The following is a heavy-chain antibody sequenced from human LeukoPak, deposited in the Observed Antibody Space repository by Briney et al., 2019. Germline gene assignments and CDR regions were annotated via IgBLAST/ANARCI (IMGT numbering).Heavy chain of an antibody. D-gene: IGHD6-13*01. V-gene: IGHV3-30*02. J-gene: IGHJ4*02. Sequence: GGSLRLSCAASGFTFSSYGMHWVRQAPGKGLEWVAFIRYDGSNKYYADSVKGRFTISRDNSKNTLYLQMNSLRAEDTAVYYCAKGGGYSSSWGLDYWGQGTLVTVSS. CDR3: AKGGGYSSSWGLDY. CDR1: GFTFSSYG. CDR2: IRYDGSNK.